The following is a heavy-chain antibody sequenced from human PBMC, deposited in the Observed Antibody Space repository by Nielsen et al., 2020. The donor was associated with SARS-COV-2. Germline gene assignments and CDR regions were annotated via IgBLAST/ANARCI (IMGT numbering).Heavy chain of an antibody. J-gene: IGHJ5*02. CDR1: GGSISSYY. CDR2: IYYSGST. CDR3: AGATTYDILTGLHSWFDP. D-gene: IGHD3-9*01. Sequence: SETLSLTCTVSGGSISSYYWSWIRQPPGKGLEWIGYIYYSGSTNYNPSLKSRVTISVDTSKNQFSLKLSSVTAADTAVYYCAGATTYDILTGLHSWFDPWGQGTLVTVSS. V-gene: IGHV4-59*01.